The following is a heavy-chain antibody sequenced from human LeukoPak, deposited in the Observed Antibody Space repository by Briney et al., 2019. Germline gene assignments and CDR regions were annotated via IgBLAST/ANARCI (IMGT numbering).Heavy chain of an antibody. J-gene: IGHJ4*02. CDR1: GFAFSDSW. V-gene: IGHV3-7*01. D-gene: IGHD6-13*01. Sequence: GGSLRLSCAASGFAFSDSWMTWIRQAPGKGLEWVAFIKGDGSAKKYVDSVKGRFTISRDNAKNTLYLQMNSLRAEDTAVYYCARSRVTIAAADYWGQGTLVTVSS. CDR2: IKGDGSAK. CDR3: ARSRVTIAAADY.